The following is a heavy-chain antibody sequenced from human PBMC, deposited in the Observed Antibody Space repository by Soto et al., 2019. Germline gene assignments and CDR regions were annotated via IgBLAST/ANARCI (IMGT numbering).Heavy chain of an antibody. CDR1: GFTFSSYA. D-gene: IGHD5-12*01. CDR2: ISGSGGST. CDR3: AKARYSGYDTTGY. Sequence: EVQLLESGGGLVQPGGSLRLSCAASGFTFSSYAMSWVRQAPGKGLEWVSAISGSGGSTYYADSVKGRFTISRDNSKNTLYLQMNSLRAEDTAVYYGAKARYSGYDTTGYWGQGTLVTVSS. J-gene: IGHJ4*02. V-gene: IGHV3-23*01.